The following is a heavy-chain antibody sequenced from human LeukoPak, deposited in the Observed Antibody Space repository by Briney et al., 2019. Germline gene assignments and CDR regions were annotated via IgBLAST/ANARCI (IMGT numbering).Heavy chain of an antibody. D-gene: IGHD3-22*01. Sequence: SVKVSCKASGGTFSSYAISWVRQAPEQGLGWMGGIIPIFGTANYAQKFQGRVTITADESTSTAYMELSSLRSEDTAVYYCASNYYDSSGYYYFDYWGQGTLVTVSS. J-gene: IGHJ4*02. CDR2: IIPIFGTA. CDR3: ASNYYDSSGYYYFDY. CDR1: GGTFSSYA. V-gene: IGHV1-69*13.